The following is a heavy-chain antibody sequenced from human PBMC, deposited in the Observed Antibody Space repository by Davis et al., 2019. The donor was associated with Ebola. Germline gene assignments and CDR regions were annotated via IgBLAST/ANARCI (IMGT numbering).Heavy chain of an antibody. CDR1: GYTFTSYG. CDR2: ISAYNGNT. V-gene: IGHV1-18*01. D-gene: IGHD3-10*01. J-gene: IGHJ4*02. Sequence: ASVKVSCKASGYTFTSYGISWVRQAPGQGLEWMGWISAYNGNTNYAQKLQGRVTMTRNTSISTAYMELSSLRSEDTAVYYCARGYGSGRFGELYDYWGQGTLVTVSS. CDR3: ARGYGSGRFGELYDY.